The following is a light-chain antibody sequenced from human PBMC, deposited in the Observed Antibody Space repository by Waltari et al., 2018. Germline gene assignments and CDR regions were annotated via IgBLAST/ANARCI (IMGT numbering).Light chain of an antibody. V-gene: IGKV3-11*01. J-gene: IGKJ1*01. Sequence: EIVLTQSPATLSVSPGERATLSCRAIQSVSSFVAWYHQKPGQAPRPLIYDTSNRATGIPARFTGSGSGTDFTLTISSLEPEDSAVYYCQQRGNWPPWTFGQGTKVEV. CDR2: DTS. CDR1: QSVSSF. CDR3: QQRGNWPPWT.